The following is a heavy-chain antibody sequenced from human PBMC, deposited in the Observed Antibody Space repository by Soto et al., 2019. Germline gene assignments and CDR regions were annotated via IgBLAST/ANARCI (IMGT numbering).Heavy chain of an antibody. CDR2: TVAGGGSI. D-gene: IGHD2-2*01. V-gene: IGHV3-15*07. J-gene: IGHJ4*02. CDR1: GFTFSDAW. Sequence: ELRLVESEGGLVKPGSSLRLSCVASGFTFSDAWFNWARQTPGKGLEWVGLTVAGGGSIHYAAPVKGRFTISRYDSKSSVYLQMDCMKIGETAMYVCVYQAQSFGAWRWGRGTPVIVSS. CDR3: VYQAQSFGAWR.